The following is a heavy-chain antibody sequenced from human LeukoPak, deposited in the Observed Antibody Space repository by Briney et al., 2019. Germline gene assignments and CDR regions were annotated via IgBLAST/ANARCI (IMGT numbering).Heavy chain of an antibody. CDR1: GDTFTTYD. Sequence: ASVKVSCKASGDTFTTYDVNWVRQATGQGLEWMGWMNPNSGNTGYAQNFQGRVTMTMNTSITTAYMELTSLTSEDTAVYYCARSTMGARRRYDYWGLGTLATVSS. V-gene: IGHV1-8*01. CDR3: ARSTMGARRRYDY. J-gene: IGHJ4*02. D-gene: IGHD3-10*01. CDR2: MNPNSGNT.